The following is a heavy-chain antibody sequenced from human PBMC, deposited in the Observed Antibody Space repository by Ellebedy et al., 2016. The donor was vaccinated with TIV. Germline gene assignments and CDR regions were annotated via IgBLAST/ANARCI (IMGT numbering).Heavy chain of an antibody. J-gene: IGHJ4*02. Sequence: GGSLRLXXAASGFTFRSYGMHWVRQAPGKGLEWVANIWNDGSNKYYADSVKGRFTISRDNSKNTLYLQMNSLRAEDTAVYYCARYGDYVWDLKTDYWGQGTLVTVSS. CDR2: IWNDGSNK. CDR3: ARYGDYVWDLKTDY. D-gene: IGHD4-17*01. V-gene: IGHV3-33*08. CDR1: GFTFRSYG.